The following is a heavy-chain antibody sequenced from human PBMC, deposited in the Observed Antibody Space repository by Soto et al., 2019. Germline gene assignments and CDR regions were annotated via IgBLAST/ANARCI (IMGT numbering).Heavy chain of an antibody. V-gene: IGHV3-23*01. J-gene: IGHJ4*02. CDR2: ISGSGRNT. Sequence: PGGSLRLSCAASAFTFSNYAMSWVRQAPGKGLEWVSAISGSGRNTYYADSVKGRFTVSRDNSKNTLYVQMDSLRAEDTAVYYCTKVPRYCSSGSCYGGYFDSWGQGTLVTVSS. CDR3: TKVPRYCSSGSCYGGYFDS. CDR1: AFTFSNYA. D-gene: IGHD2-15*01.